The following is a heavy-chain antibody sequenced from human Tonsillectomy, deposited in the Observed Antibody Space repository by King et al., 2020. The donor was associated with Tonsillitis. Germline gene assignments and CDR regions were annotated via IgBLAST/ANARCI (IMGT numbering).Heavy chain of an antibody. D-gene: IGHD3-9*01. CDR3: LTEADYFDY. Sequence: VQLVESGGGLVKPGGSLRLSCAASGFTFSNYSMNWVRQAPGKGLEWVSSICNSSSYMHYADSVKGRFTISRDNAKNSLYLQMNSLRAEDTAVYYCLTEADYFDYWGQGTLVTVSS. CDR1: GFTFSNYS. J-gene: IGHJ4*02. CDR2: ICNSSSYM. V-gene: IGHV3-21*01.